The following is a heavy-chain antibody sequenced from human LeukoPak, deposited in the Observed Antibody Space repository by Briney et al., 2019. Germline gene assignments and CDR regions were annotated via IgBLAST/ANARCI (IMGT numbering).Heavy chain of an antibody. J-gene: IGHJ5*02. D-gene: IGHD2-8*02. V-gene: IGHV1-18*01. Sequence: ASVKVSCKASGYTFTSYGISWVRQAPGQGLEWMGWISAYNGNTNYAQKLQGRVTMTTDTSTSTAYMELRSLRSDDTAVYYCARELPWGGRTGGLFDPWGQGTLVTVSS. CDR2: ISAYNGNT. CDR3: ARELPWGGRTGGLFDP. CDR1: GYTFTSYG.